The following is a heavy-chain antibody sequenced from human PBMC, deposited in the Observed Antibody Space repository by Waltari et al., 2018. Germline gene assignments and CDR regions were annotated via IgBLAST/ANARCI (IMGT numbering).Heavy chain of an antibody. D-gene: IGHD6-6*01. CDR1: GYSISSGYY. V-gene: IGHV4-38-2*02. CDR2: IYHSGST. CDR3: AREEQLVQSNWFDP. J-gene: IGHJ5*02. Sequence: QVQLQESGPGLVKPSETLSLTCTVSGYSISSGYYWGWIRQPPGKGLEWIGSIYHSGSTYYNPSLKSRVTISVDTSKNQFSLKLSSVTAADTAVYYCAREEQLVQSNWFDPWGQGTLVTVSS.